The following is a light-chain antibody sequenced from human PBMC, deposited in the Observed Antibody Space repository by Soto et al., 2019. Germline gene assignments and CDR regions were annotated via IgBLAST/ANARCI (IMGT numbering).Light chain of an antibody. CDR3: SSYSGSSSTHDV. CDR1: SSDVGGYNY. J-gene: IGLJ1*01. CDR2: DVS. V-gene: IGLV2-14*03. Sequence: QSALTQPASLSGSPGQSITISCTGTSSDVGGYNYVYWYQQHPGKAPKLMIHDVSNRPSGVSNHFSGYKSGNTASLTISGLQAEDEADYYCSSYSGSSSTHDVFGTGTKVTVL.